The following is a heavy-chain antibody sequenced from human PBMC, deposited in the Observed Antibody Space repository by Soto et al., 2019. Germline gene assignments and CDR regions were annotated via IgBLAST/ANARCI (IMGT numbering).Heavy chain of an antibody. V-gene: IGHV3-23*01. CDR1: GFTFSNYA. Sequence: EVQLLESGGGLVQPGESLRLSCAASGFTFSNYAMSWVRQAPGKGLECVSAISASGGSAFYADSVKGRFTMSRDNSKNTLYLQMNSLRAEDTAVYYCAKPPGWDVVEGSSCYFDYWGQGPLVTVAS. J-gene: IGHJ4*02. CDR2: ISASGGSA. D-gene: IGHD2-15*01. CDR3: AKPPGWDVVEGSSCYFDY.